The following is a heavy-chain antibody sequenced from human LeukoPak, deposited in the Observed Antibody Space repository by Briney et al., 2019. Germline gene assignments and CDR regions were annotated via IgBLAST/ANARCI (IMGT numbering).Heavy chain of an antibody. Sequence: GGSLRLSCAASGFTFSSYGMHWVRQAPGKGLEWVAVISYDGSNKYYADSVKGRFTISRDNSKNTLYLQMNSLRAEDTAVYYCAKFPPPELYDILTGYWVDYWGQGTLVTVSS. V-gene: IGHV3-30*18. CDR3: AKFPPPELYDILTGYWVDY. J-gene: IGHJ4*02. CDR1: GFTFSSYG. CDR2: ISYDGSNK. D-gene: IGHD3-9*01.